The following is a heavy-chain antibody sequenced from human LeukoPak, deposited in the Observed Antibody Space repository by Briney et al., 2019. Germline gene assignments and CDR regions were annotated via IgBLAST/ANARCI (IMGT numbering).Heavy chain of an antibody. J-gene: IGHJ4*02. Sequence: ASVKVSCKASAYTFSDYYMHWVRQAPGQGREWMGWINPNSGATDYAEKFQGRVTMTRDTSISTAYMDLSRLRSDDTAVYFCARGMVRGNFDYWGQGTLVTVSS. CDR1: AYTFSDYY. CDR3: ARGMVRGNFDY. V-gene: IGHV1-2*02. CDR2: INPNSGAT. D-gene: IGHD3-10*01.